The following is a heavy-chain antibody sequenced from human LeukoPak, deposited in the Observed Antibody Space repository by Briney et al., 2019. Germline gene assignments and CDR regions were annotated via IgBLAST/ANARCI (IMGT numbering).Heavy chain of an antibody. CDR3: ARDPSTVTTEGVFDY. Sequence: SVKVSCKASGGTFSSYAISWVRQAPGQGLEWMGMIIPILGIANYAQKFQGRVTITADKSTSTAYMELSSLRSEDTAVYYCARDPSTVTTEGVFDYWGQGTLVTVSS. CDR1: GGTFSSYA. CDR2: IIPILGIA. J-gene: IGHJ4*02. V-gene: IGHV1-69*04. D-gene: IGHD4-17*01.